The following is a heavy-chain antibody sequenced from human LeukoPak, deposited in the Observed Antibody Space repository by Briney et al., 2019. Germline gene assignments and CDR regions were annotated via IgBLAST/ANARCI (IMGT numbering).Heavy chain of an antibody. V-gene: IGHV4-31*03. CDR3: ARDGPKGSSWDFDY. Sequence: SQTLSLTCTVSGGSISSGGYYWSWIRQHPGKGLEWIGYIYYSRSTYYNPSLKSRVTISVDTSKNQFSLKLSSVTAADTAVYYCARDGPKGSSWDFDYWGQGTLVTVSS. D-gene: IGHD6-13*01. CDR1: GGSISSGGYY. CDR2: IYYSRST. J-gene: IGHJ4*02.